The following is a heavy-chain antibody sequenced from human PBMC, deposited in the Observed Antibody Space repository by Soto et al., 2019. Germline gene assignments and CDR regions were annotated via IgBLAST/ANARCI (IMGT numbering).Heavy chain of an antibody. CDR2: ISGGGGTT. J-gene: IGHJ4*02. CDR1: GFTVKNYA. V-gene: IGHV3-23*01. Sequence: GGSMGIACAASGFTVKNYAMNWARQAPGKGLEWVTAISGGGGTTFYADSVKGRFTISRDNSKDTLFLQVNSLRAEDTAVYYCAKAVYLGSGRGYFDYWGQGALVTVSS. D-gene: IGHD3-10*01. CDR3: AKAVYLGSGRGYFDY.